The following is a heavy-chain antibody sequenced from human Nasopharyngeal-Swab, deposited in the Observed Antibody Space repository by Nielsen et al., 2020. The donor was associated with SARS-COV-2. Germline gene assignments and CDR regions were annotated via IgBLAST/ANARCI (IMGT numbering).Heavy chain of an antibody. J-gene: IGHJ4*02. CDR3: ARDHSLHRRYTAGLDY. CDR2: IIPILGIA. CDR1: GGTFSSYA. V-gene: IGHV1-69*04. D-gene: IGHD5-18*01. Sequence: SVKVSCKASGGTFSSYAISWVRQAPGQGLEWMGRIIPILGIANYAQKFQGRVTITVDKSTSTAYMELSSLRSEDTAVYYCARDHSLHRRYTAGLDYWGQGTLVTVSS.